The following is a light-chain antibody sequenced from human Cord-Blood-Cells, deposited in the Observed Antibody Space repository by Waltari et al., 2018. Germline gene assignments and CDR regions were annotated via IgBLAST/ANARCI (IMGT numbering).Light chain of an antibody. Sequence: IRMTPSPSSLSASVGDRVTITCRASQSISSYLNWYQQKPGKAPKLLIYAASSLQSGVPSRFSGSGSGTDFTLTISSLQPEDFATYYCQQSYSTPLTFGPGTKVDIK. CDR1: QSISSY. J-gene: IGKJ3*01. V-gene: IGKV1-39*01. CDR2: AAS. CDR3: QQSYSTPLT.